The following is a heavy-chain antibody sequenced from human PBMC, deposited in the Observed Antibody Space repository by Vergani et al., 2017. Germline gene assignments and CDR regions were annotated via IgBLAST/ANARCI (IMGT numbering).Heavy chain of an antibody. V-gene: IGHV4-30-4*01. Sequence: QLQLQESGPGLVKPSETLSLTCTVSGGSISSGDYYWSWIRQPPGKGLEWIGYIYYSGSTYYNPSLKSRVTISVDTSKNQFSLKLSSVTAADTAVYYCARDSGYSYGYGAFDIWGQGTMVTVSS. J-gene: IGHJ3*02. CDR3: ARDSGYSYGYGAFDI. D-gene: IGHD5-18*01. CDR1: GGSISSGDYY. CDR2: IYYSGST.